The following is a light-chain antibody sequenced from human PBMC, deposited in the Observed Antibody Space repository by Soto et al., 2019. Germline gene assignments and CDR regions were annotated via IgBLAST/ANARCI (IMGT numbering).Light chain of an antibody. CDR1: QSISSKS. CDR2: GTS. Sequence: EIVLTQSPGTLSLSPGESATLSCRASQSISSKSLAWYRRNPGQPPSLLIYGTSTRATDIPRRFSGSGSGTDFTLTITRLEPEDFAVYFCQQYGDSPPTFGQGTKVEV. CDR3: QQYGDSPPT. V-gene: IGKV3-20*01. J-gene: IGKJ1*01.